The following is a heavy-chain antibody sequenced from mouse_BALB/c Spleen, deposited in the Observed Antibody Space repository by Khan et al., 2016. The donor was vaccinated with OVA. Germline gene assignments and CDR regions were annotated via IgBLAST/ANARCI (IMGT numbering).Heavy chain of an antibody. CDR1: GFTFSSYV. J-gene: IGHJ2*01. Sequence: EVELVESGGDLVKPGGSLKLSCAASGFTFSSYVMSWVRQTPEKRLEWVASISSGGSTYYPDSVKGRFTISRDNARNILYLQMGGLRYKDTAMYYCAREAYRYDEYYFDYWGQGTTLTVSS. CDR2: ISSGGST. D-gene: IGHD2-14*01. CDR3: AREAYRYDEYYFDY. V-gene: IGHV5-6-5*01.